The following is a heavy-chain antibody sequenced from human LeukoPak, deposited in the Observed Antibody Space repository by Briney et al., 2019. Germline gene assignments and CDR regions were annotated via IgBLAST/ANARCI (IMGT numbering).Heavy chain of an antibody. CDR1: GFTFSDYD. Sequence: GGSLRLSCAASGFTFSDYDMHWVRQATGKGLEWGSAIGTAGDTYYTGSVKGRFTTSSEAATNSLYLQMNSLRAGDTGVYYCARVSKERVGGVYHCDYWGQGTLVTVSS. J-gene: IGHJ4*02. D-gene: IGHD1-1*01. V-gene: IGHV3-13*01. CDR3: ARVSKERVGGVYHCDY. CDR2: IGTAGDT.